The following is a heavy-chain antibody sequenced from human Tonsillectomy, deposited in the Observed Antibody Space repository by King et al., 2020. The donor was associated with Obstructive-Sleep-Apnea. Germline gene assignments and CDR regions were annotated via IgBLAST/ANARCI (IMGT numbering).Heavy chain of an antibody. CDR2: IIPILGTA. CDR1: GGTFSSYA. J-gene: IGHJ4*02. V-gene: IGHV1-69*01. CDR3: ASCQQQLGNFDY. D-gene: IGHD6-13*01. Sequence: QLVQSGAEVKKPGSSVKVSCKASGGTFSSYAISWVRQAPGQGLEWMGGIIPILGTANYAQKFQGRVTITADESTSTADMELSSLRSEDTAVYYFASCQQQLGNFDYWGQGTLVTVSS.